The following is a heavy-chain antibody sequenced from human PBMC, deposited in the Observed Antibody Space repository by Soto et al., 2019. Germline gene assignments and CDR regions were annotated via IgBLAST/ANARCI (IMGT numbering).Heavy chain of an antibody. J-gene: IGHJ4*02. D-gene: IGHD5-18*01. CDR1: GASISSSDYY. Sequence: QVQLQESGPGLVKPSETLSLTCSVSGASISSSDYYWGWIRQPPGGGLEWIGSIYYSGRTNYNPSLNSRVTISLDTSKNQFSLKLSSVPAADTAVYYCARQEGYTAGCQGYWGQGTLVTVSS. V-gene: IGHV4-39*01. CDR2: IYYSGRT. CDR3: ARQEGYTAGCQGY.